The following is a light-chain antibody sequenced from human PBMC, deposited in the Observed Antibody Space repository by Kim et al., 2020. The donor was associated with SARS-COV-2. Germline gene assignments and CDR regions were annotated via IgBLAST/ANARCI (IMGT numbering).Light chain of an antibody. V-gene: IGKV3-15*01. CDR1: QSVSSN. J-gene: IGKJ2*01. CDR3: QQYNNWPPVYT. CDR2: GAS. Sequence: PGERATLSCRASQSVSSNLAWYQQKPGQAPRLLIYGASTRATGIPARFSGSGSGTEFTLTISSLQSEDFAVYYCQQYNNWPPVYTFGQGTKLEI.